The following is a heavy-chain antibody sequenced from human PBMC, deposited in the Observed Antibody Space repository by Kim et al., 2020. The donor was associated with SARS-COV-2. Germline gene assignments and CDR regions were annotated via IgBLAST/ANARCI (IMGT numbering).Heavy chain of an antibody. J-gene: IGHJ6*03. V-gene: IGHV3-9*01. CDR3: AKAGLTPYYYYYYMDV. D-gene: IGHD2-15*01. CDR2: ISWNSGSI. Sequence: GGSLRLSCAASGFTFGDYAMHWVRQAPGKGLEWVSGISWNSGSIGYADSVKGRFTISRDNAKNSLYLQMNSLRAEDTALYYCAKAGLTPYYYYYYMDVWGKGTTVTVSS. CDR1: GFTFGDYA.